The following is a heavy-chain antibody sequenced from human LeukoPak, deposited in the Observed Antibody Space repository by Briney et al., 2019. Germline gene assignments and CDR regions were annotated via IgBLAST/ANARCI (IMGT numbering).Heavy chain of an antibody. Sequence: GASVKVSCKASGYTFTGYYMHWVRQAPGQGLEWMGWINPNSGGTNYAQKFQGRVTMTRDTSISTAYMELSRLRSDDTAVYYCARDRVVAAAGTRVPGPWGQGTLVTVSS. CDR2: INPNSGGT. CDR1: GYTFTGYY. CDR3: ARDRVVAAAGTRVPGP. J-gene: IGHJ5*02. D-gene: IGHD6-13*01. V-gene: IGHV1-2*02.